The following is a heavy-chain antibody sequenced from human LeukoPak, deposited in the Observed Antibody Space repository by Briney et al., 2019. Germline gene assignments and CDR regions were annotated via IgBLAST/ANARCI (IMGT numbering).Heavy chain of an antibody. D-gene: IGHD3-3*01. V-gene: IGHV3-23*01. J-gene: IGHJ4*02. Sequence: SGGSLRLSCAASGFTFSSYAMSWVRQAPGKGLEWVSAISGSGGSTYYADSVKGRFTISRDNSKNTLYLQMNSLRAEDTAVYYCAKPYYDFWSGFKSQYYFDYWGQGTLVTVSS. CDR1: GFTFSSYA. CDR2: ISGSGGST. CDR3: AKPYYDFWSGFKSQYYFDY.